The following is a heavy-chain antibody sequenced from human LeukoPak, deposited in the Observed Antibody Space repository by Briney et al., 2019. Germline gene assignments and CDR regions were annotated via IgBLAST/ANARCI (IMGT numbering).Heavy chain of an antibody. CDR2: ISYDGSNK. CDR1: GFTFSSFA. Sequence: AGGSLRLSCAASGFTFSSFAMSWVRQAPGKGLEWVAVISYDGSNKYYADSVKGRFTISRDNSKNTLYVQMNSLRAEDTAVYYCARRDRVDLWFDYWGQGTLVTVSS. J-gene: IGHJ4*02. V-gene: IGHV3-30*03. CDR3: ARRDRVDLWFDY. D-gene: IGHD3-10*01.